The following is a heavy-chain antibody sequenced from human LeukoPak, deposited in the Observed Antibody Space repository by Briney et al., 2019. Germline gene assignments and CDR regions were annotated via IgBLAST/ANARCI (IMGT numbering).Heavy chain of an antibody. J-gene: IGHJ3*02. CDR3: ARDSFQWELPAFDI. CDR2: IWYDGSDK. D-gene: IGHD1-26*01. V-gene: IGHV3-33*01. Sequence: GGSLRLSCAASGFTFSSYDMHWVRQAPGKGLEWVAVIWYDGSDKYYADSVKGRFTISRDNSKNTLYLQMNSLRAEDTAVYYCARDSFQWELPAFDIWGQGTMVTVSS. CDR1: GFTFSSYD.